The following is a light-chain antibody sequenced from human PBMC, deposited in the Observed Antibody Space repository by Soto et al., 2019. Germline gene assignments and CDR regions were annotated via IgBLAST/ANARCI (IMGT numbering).Light chain of an antibody. V-gene: IGKV1-39*01. J-gene: IGKJ4*01. CDR2: AAS. CDR1: QSISID. Sequence: DIQMTQSPSSLSASVGDRVTITCRASQSISIDLNWYQQKPGKAPKLLIYAASSLKSGVPSRFGGSGSGTDFTLTISSLQREDLATYYCQQSLTTPLTFGGGTKVEIK. CDR3: QQSLTTPLT.